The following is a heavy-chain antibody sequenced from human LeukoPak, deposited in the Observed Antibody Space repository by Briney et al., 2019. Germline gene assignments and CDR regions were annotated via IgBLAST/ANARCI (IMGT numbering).Heavy chain of an antibody. CDR2: LYNNGRT. D-gene: IGHD6-19*01. V-gene: IGHV4-59*01. J-gene: IGHJ3*02. CDR3: AREFTAVAGRRGAFDI. CDR1: GVSITNYY. Sequence: PSETLSLTCTVSGVSITNYYWSWIRQPPGKGREWIGYLYNNGRTNYNPSLKSRVTISVDTSKNQFSLKLSSVTAADTAVYYCAREFTAVAGRRGAFDIWGQGTMVTVSS.